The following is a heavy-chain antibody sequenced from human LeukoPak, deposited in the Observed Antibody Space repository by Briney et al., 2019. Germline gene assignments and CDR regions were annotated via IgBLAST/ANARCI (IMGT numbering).Heavy chain of an antibody. V-gene: IGHV4-59*12. CDR1: GGSISSYY. CDR3: ARDQGSTSAIDY. J-gene: IGHJ4*02. CDR2: IYYSGST. D-gene: IGHD2-2*01. Sequence: PSETLSLTCTVSGGSISSYYWSWIRQPPGKGLEWIGYIYYSGSTNYNPSLKSRVTISVDTSKNQFSLKLSSVTAADTAVYYCARDQGSTSAIDYWGQGTLVTVSS.